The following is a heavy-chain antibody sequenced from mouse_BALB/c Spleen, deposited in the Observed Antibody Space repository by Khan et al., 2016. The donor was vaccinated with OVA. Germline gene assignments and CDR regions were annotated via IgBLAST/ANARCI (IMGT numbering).Heavy chain of an antibody. V-gene: IGHV1S134*01. Sequence: VQLQQSGAELGRPGSSVKLSCKTSGFTFTSYGIKWVKQRPGQGLEWIGYIYPGNGYTVYNEKFQGKATLTSETSSSTAYMQLRSLTSEAAAIYFCAAAYYRNYFDYWGQGTTLTVSS. CDR3: AAAYYRNYFDY. CDR2: IYPGNGYT. CDR1: GFTFTSYG. D-gene: IGHD2-14*01. J-gene: IGHJ2*01.